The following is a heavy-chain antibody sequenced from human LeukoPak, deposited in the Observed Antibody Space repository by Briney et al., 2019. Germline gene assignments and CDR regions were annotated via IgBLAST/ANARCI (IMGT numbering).Heavy chain of an antibody. CDR3: ARGLYDSGTYYPFYFDS. Sequence: GGSLRLSCAASGFTVSSNYMNWVRQAPGKGLEWISVIYSSGRTYYADAVKGRFTISTDKSKNTLSLQMNSLRADDTAVYYCARGLYDSGTYYPFYFDSWGQGTLVSGSS. D-gene: IGHD3-10*01. J-gene: IGHJ4*02. CDR1: GFTVSSNY. V-gene: IGHV3-66*02. CDR2: IYSSGRT.